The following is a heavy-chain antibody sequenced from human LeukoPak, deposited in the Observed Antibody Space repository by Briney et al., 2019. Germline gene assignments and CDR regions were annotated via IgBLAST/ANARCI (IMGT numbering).Heavy chain of an antibody. CDR3: ARDRRGEKDFDV. V-gene: IGHV3-53*04. CDR2: IYADGYT. Sequence: GGSLRLSCAASGFTFSSYWMSWVRQAPGKGLEWVSAIYADGYTRDAASVKGRFSISRHNSKNTVYLQMDNLRPEDTAVYYCARDRRGEKDFDVWGPGTMVTVSS. J-gene: IGHJ3*01. CDR1: GFTFSSYW.